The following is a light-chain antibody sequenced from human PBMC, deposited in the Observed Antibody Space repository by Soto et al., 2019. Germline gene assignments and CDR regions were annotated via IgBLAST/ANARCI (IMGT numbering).Light chain of an antibody. CDR2: GNS. Sequence: QSVLTQPPSVSGAPGQRVTISCTGSRSNIGAGYDVHWYQQLPGTAPKLLIYGNSNRPSGVPDRFSGSKSGTSASLAITGLQAEDEADYYCQSYDSSLSGVVFGGGTKRTVL. CDR3: QSYDSSLSGVV. V-gene: IGLV1-40*01. CDR1: RSNIGAGYD. J-gene: IGLJ2*01.